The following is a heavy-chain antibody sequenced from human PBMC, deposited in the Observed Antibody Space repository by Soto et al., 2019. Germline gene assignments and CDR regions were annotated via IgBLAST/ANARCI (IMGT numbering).Heavy chain of an antibody. CDR3: ARGGYGPLYGMDV. V-gene: IGHV3-23*01. CDR1: GFTFSTYA. Sequence: EVQLLESGGGLVQPGGSLRLSCAASGFTFSTYAMSWVRQAPGKGLEWVSTISGSGGIPYYADSVKGWFTISRDNSKNTLYLQMNSLRAEDTAVYYCARGGYGPLYGMDVWGQGTTVTVSS. CDR2: ISGSGGIP. D-gene: IGHD5-12*01. J-gene: IGHJ6*02.